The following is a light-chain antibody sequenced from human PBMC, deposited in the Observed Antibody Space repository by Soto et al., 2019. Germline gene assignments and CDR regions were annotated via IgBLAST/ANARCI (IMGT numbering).Light chain of an antibody. J-gene: IGKJ3*01. CDR3: QQYGTSPVT. CDR2: GAS. Sequence: DILLTHSPGTLSLSPGESATLSCGASQSVSSSNLAWYQQKPGQAPRLLIYGASSRASGIPDRFSGSGSGTDFILTISRLEPEDFAVYFCQQYGTSPVTFGPGTKVDF. CDR1: QSVSSSN. V-gene: IGKV3-20*01.